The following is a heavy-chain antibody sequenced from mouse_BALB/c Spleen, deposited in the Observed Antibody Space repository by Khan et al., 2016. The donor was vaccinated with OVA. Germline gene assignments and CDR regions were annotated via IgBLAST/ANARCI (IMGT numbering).Heavy chain of an antibody. V-gene: IGHV5-15*02. CDR2: ISSVAYSI. J-gene: IGHJ3*01. CDR3: VRGGFAY. CDR1: GFTFIDYG. Sequence: EVELVESGGGLVQPGGSRKLSCAASGFTFIDYGMAWVRQTPGKGHEWIAFISSVAYSIYYADTVTGRFTISRETAKNTLYLEMSSLRSDDTAMYYCVRGGFAYWGQGTLVTVSA.